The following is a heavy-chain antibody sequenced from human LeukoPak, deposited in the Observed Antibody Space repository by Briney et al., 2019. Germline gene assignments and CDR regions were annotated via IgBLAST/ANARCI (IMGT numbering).Heavy chain of an antibody. CDR3: AREGDDAFDI. CDR1: GFTFSDYN. V-gene: IGHV3-11*04. D-gene: IGHD3-10*01. J-gene: IGHJ3*02. Sequence: GGSLRLSCAASGFTFSDYNMRWIRQAPGKGLEWVSSISRSGSTKYYADSVKGRFTISRDNAKNSLYLQMNSLRAEDTAVYYCAREGDDAFDIWGQGTMVTVSS. CDR2: ISRSGSTK.